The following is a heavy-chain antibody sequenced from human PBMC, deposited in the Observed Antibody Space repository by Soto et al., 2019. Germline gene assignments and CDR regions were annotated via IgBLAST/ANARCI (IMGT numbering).Heavy chain of an antibody. J-gene: IGHJ5*02. D-gene: IGHD1-1*01. CDR1: GGSISSYY. CDR3: ARATRPNWFDP. V-gene: IGHV4-59*01. Sequence: QVQLQESGPGLVKPSETLSLTCTVSGGSISSYYWSWIRQPPGKGLEWIGSIYYSGSTNYNPSLKSRVTISVDTSKNQFSLKLSSVTAADTAVYYCARATRPNWFDPWGQGTLVTVSS. CDR2: IYYSGST.